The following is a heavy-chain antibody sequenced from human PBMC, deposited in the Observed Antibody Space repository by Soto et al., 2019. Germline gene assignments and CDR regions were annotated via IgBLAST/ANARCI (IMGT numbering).Heavy chain of an antibody. CDR3: ARPRGHTSGVFER. CDR2: IYYSGST. Sequence: PSETLSLTCSVSGDSVSSGFYYWTWIRQSPVKGLEWIGNIYYSGSTEYNPSLTSRVTISFDMSKNQLSLTLTSVTAADSAVYFGARPRGHTSGVFERWGEGTTVTVSA. D-gene: IGHD3-10*01. CDR1: GDSVSSGFYY. J-gene: IGHJ6*04. V-gene: IGHV4-61*01.